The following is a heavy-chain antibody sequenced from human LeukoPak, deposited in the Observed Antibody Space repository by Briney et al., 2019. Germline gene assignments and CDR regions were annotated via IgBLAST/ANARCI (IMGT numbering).Heavy chain of an antibody. CDR1: GYTFTSYG. J-gene: IGHJ6*02. Sequence: ASVTVSCKASGYTFTSYGISWVRQAPGQGLEWMGWISAYNGNTNYAQKLQGRVTMTTDTSTSTAYMELRSLRSDDTAVYYCARDTGYCSSTSCYNGMDVWGQGTTVTVSS. CDR2: ISAYNGNT. V-gene: IGHV1-18*01. D-gene: IGHD2-2*01. CDR3: ARDTGYCSSTSCYNGMDV.